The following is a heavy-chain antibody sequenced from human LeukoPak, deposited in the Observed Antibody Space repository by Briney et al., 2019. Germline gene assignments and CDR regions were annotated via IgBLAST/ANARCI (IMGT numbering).Heavy chain of an antibody. CDR2: FDPEDGEI. CDR1: GFTLTELS. D-gene: IGHD3-10*01. J-gene: IGHJ4*02. Sequence: ASVKVSCKVSGFTLTELSMHWVRQAPGKGLEWMGGFDPEDGEIIYAQNFQDRVTMTEDTSADTAYMELSSLRSDDTAVYYCATMLRGIVVPRFDDWGRGTLLTVSS. V-gene: IGHV1-24*01. CDR3: ATMLRGIVVPRFDD.